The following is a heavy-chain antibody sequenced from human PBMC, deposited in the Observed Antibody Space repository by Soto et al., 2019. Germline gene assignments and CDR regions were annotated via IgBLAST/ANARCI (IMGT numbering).Heavy chain of an antibody. CDR3: ALKSHDSSGSQSGAFDI. Sequence: ASVKVSCQASGYTFTSYYMHWVRQAPGQGLEWMGIINPSGGSTSYAQKFQGRVTMTRDTSTSTVYMELSSLRSEDTAVYYCALKSHDSSGSQSGAFDIWGQGTMVTVSS. CDR2: INPSGGST. CDR1: GYTFTSYY. J-gene: IGHJ3*02. V-gene: IGHV1-46*01. D-gene: IGHD6-19*01.